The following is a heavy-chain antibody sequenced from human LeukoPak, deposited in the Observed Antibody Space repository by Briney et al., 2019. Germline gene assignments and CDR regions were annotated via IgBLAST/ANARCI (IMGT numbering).Heavy chain of an antibody. D-gene: IGHD6-19*01. J-gene: IGHJ6*02. CDR3: ARDRAGARSYYYYGMDV. CDR2: ISYDGSNK. V-gene: IGHV3-30-3*01. Sequence: GRSLRLSCAASGFTFSSYAMHWARQAPGKGLEWVAVISYDGSNKYYADSVKGRFTISRDNSKNTLYLQMNSLRAEDTAVYYCARDRAGARSYYYYGMDVWGQGTTVTVSS. CDR1: GFTFSSYA.